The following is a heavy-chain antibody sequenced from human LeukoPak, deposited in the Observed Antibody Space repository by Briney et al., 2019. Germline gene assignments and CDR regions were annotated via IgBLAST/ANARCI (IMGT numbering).Heavy chain of an antibody. Sequence: SETPSLTCAVYGGSFSGYYWSWIRQPPGKGLEWIGEINHSGSTNYNPSLKSRVTISVDTSKNQFSLKLSSVTAADTAVYYCARGVRYYGSGSYESLWFDPWGQGTLVTVSS. D-gene: IGHD3-10*01. CDR1: GGSFSGYY. J-gene: IGHJ5*02. V-gene: IGHV4-34*01. CDR3: ARGVRYYGSGSYESLWFDP. CDR2: INHSGST.